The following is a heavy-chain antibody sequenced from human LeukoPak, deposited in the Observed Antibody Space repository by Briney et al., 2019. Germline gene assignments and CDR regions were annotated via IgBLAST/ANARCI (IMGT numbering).Heavy chain of an antibody. J-gene: IGHJ4*02. CDR3: ARPDYDFWSGYYYDY. Sequence: GESLKISCKGSGYSFTSYWIGWVRQMPGKGLEWMGIRYSPSFQGQVTISADKSISTAYLQWSSLKASDTAMYYCARPDYDFWSGYYYDYWGQGTLVTVSS. CDR1: GYSFTSYW. V-gene: IGHV5-51*01. D-gene: IGHD3-3*01.